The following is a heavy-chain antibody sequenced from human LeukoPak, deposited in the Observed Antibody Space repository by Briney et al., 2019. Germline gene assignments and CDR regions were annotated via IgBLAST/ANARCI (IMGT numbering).Heavy chain of an antibody. D-gene: IGHD4-17*01. J-gene: IGHJ6*02. V-gene: IGHV4-34*01. CDR1: GGSFSGFH. Sequence: SETLSLTCAVYGGSFSGFHWSWIRQPPGKGLEWIGEVNHSGSTNYNPSLKSRVTISVDTSKNQFSLKLSSVAAADTAVYYCARIRVGTTVTAQYYYYGMDVWGQGTTVTVSS. CDR2: VNHSGST. CDR3: ARIRVGTTVTAQYYYYGMDV.